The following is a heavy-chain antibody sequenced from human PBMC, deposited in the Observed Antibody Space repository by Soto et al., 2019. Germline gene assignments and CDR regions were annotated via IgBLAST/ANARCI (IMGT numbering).Heavy chain of an antibody. V-gene: IGHV1-2*04. Sequence: SVKVSCKASGYSFTDYHIHWVRQAPGQWLEWLGRINPKSGGTSTAQKFQGWVTMTTDTSISTASMELTRLTSDDTAIYYCARGDSTDCSNGVCSFFYNHDMDVWGQGTTVTVSS. CDR1: GYSFTDYH. CDR2: INPKSGGT. D-gene: IGHD2-8*01. J-gene: IGHJ6*02. CDR3: ARGDSTDCSNGVCSFFYNHDMDV.